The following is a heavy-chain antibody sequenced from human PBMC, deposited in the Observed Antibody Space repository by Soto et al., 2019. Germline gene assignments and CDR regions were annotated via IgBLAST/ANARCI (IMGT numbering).Heavy chain of an antibody. CDR2: IIPISETT. Sequence: QVQLVQSGAEVKKPGSSVKVSCKASGGTFSSYAISWVRQAPGQGLEWMGGIIPISETTNYAQKFQGRVTITADESKSTAYMGLSSLRSEDTAVYYCARSQGSSTSLEIYYYFYYGMDVWGQGTTVTVS. CDR3: ARSQGSSTSLEIYYYFYYGMDV. D-gene: IGHD2-2*01. CDR1: GGTFSSYA. J-gene: IGHJ6*02. V-gene: IGHV1-69*01.